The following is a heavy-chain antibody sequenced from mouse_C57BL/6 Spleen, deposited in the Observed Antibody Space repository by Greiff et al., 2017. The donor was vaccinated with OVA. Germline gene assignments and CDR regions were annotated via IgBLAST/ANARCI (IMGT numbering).Heavy chain of an antibody. CDR3: ARRGAAQATAWFAY. CDR2: INPSSGYA. Sequence: QVQLKESGAELARPGASVKMSCKASGYTFTSYTMHWVKQRPGQGLEWIGYINPSSGYAKYNQKFKDKATLTADKSSSTAYMQLSSLTSEDSAVYYWARRGAAQATAWFAYWGQGTLVTVSA. CDR1: GYTFTSYT. V-gene: IGHV1-4*01. J-gene: IGHJ3*01. D-gene: IGHD3-2*02.